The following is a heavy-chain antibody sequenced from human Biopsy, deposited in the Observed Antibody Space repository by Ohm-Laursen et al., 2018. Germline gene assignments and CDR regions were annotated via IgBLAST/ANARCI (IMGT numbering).Heavy chain of an antibody. Sequence: SDTLSLTCLVSGGSFTGHYRTWIRQPPGKGLEWIGHISHTGYTSYKSSLKSRVTISLDTSRKHFSLRLTSLAAADTAVYYCARGSNEYGGLYFPHWGQGTLVTVSS. CDR1: GGSFTGHY. J-gene: IGHJ1*01. D-gene: IGHD4-23*01. V-gene: IGHV4-59*11. CDR3: ARGSNEYGGLYFPH. CDR2: ISHTGYT.